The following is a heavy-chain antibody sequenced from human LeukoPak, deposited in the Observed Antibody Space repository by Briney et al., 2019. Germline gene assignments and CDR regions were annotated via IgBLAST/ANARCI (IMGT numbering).Heavy chain of an antibody. J-gene: IGHJ4*02. Sequence: ASVKVSCKASGHTFTSYGISWVRQAPGQGLEWMGWISANNGNTNYAQKLQGRVTMTTDTSTSTAYMELRSLRSDDTAVYYCARGGYCSSTSCYIGYYFDYWGQGTLVTVSS. CDR1: GHTFTSYG. V-gene: IGHV1-18*01. CDR2: ISANNGNT. D-gene: IGHD2-2*02. CDR3: ARGGYCSSTSCYIGYYFDY.